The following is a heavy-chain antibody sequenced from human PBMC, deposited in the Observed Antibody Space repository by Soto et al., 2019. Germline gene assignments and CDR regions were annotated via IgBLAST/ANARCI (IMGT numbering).Heavy chain of an antibody. CDR1: GYTFTSYG. J-gene: IGHJ6*02. CDR2: ISAYNGNT. D-gene: IGHD5-12*01. V-gene: IGHV1-18*01. Sequence: ASVKVSCKASGYTFTSYGISWVRQAPGQGLEWMGWISAYNGNTNYAQKFQGRVTITADKSTSTAYMELSSLRSEDTAVYYCARDRVATIYYYYYGMDVWGQGTTVTVS. CDR3: ARDRVATIYYYYYGMDV.